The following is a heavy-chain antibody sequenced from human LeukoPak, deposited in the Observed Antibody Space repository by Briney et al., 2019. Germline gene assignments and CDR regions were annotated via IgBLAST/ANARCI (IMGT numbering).Heavy chain of an antibody. CDR3: AREIGPRQLHLWGSAFDY. CDR2: INPNSGGT. D-gene: IGHD5-18*01. CDR1: GYTFTGYY. V-gene: IGHV1-2*02. J-gene: IGHJ4*02. Sequence: ASVKVSCKASGYTFTGYYMHWVRQAPGQGLEWMGWINPNSGGTNYAQKFQGRVTMTRDTSTSTVYMDLSSLRSEDTAIYYCAREIGPRQLHLWGSAFDYWGQGTLVTVSS.